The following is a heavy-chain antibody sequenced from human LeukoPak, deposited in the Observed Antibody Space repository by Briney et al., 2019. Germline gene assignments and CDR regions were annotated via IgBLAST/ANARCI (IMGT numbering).Heavy chain of an antibody. D-gene: IGHD2-2*01. V-gene: IGHV1-2*02. CDR3: AREPRVGFSRSFGY. CDR1: GYTFTGYY. Sequence: GASVKVSCKASGYTFTGYYMHWVRQAPGQGLEWMGWINPNSGGTNYAQKFQGRVTMTRDTSISTAYMELSRLRSDDTAVYCCAREPRVGFSRSFGYWGQGTLVTVSS. J-gene: IGHJ4*02. CDR2: INPNSGGT.